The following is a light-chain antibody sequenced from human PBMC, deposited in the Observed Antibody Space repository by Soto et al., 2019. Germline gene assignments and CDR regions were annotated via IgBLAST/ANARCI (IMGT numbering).Light chain of an antibody. J-gene: IGKJ4*01. Sequence: EIVLTQSPATLSLSPGERATLSYRATRIVSSYLAWYQQKPGQAPRLLIYGASTRATGIPARFSGSGSGTQFTLTISSLQAEDVAVYYCQQYYNTPLTFGGGTKVDIK. CDR1: RIVSSY. CDR3: QQYYNTPLT. CDR2: GAS. V-gene: IGKV3-15*01.